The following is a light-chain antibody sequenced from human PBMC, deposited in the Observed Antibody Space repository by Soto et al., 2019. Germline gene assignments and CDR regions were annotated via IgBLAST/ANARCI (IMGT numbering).Light chain of an antibody. CDR1: GGDVGGYNY. CDR3: SSYRTISTLAV. Sequence: QSALTQPASVSGSPGQSITISCTGTGGDVGGYNYVSWYQQHPGKAPSLLIYDVNNRPSGVSKRFSGSKSANTATLTISGLQAEDEAEYFCSSYRTISTLAVFGGGTKLTVL. V-gene: IGLV2-14*03. CDR2: DVN. J-gene: IGLJ2*01.